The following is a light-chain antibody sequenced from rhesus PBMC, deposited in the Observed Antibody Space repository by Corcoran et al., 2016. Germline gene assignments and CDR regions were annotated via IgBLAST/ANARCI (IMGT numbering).Light chain of an antibody. CDR2: KAS. J-gene: IGKJ1*01. Sequence: DIQMTQSPSSLSASIGDTVTITCRASQGIYSWLAWYQPKPGKAPNLLIYKASSLQSGVPSRLSGSGSGTAFTLTISGLQSEDFSTNYCQQYSTRPPTFGQGTKVEIK. V-gene: IGKV1-22*01. CDR3: QQYSTRPPT. CDR1: QGIYSW.